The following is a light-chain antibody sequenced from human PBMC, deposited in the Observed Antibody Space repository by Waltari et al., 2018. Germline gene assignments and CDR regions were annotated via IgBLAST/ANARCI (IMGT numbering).Light chain of an antibody. CDR2: DVS. V-gene: IGLV2-14*01. CDR1: SSDVGGFNY. J-gene: IGLJ3*02. Sequence: QSALTQPASVSGSPGQSITFSCTGTSSDVGGFNYVSWYQQHPGKAPKLMIYDVSKRPSGVSNRFPGSKSGNTASLTISGLQAEDEADYYCSSYTSSSTLVFGGGTKLTVL. CDR3: SSYTSSSTLV.